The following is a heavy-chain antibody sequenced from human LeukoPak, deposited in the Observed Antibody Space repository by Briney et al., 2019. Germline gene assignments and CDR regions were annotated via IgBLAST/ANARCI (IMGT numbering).Heavy chain of an antibody. V-gene: IGHV3-66*01. CDR1: GFTFSSYY. CDR2: IYSGGST. J-gene: IGHJ3*02. CDR3: ARDRGCGDCYPPANDAFDI. D-gene: IGHD2-21*02. Sequence: PGGSLRLSCAASGFTFSSYYMSWVRQAPGKGLEWVSVIYSGGSTYYADSVKGRFTISRDNSKSTLYLQMNSLRAEDTAVYYCARDRGCGDCYPPANDAFDIWGQGTMVTVSS.